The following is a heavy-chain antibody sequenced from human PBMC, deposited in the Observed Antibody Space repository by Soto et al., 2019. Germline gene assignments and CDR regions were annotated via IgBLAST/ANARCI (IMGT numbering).Heavy chain of an antibody. D-gene: IGHD3-22*01. J-gene: IGHJ4*02. V-gene: IGHV3-48*03. Sequence: PGGSLRLSCAASGFTFSSYEMNWVRQAPGKGLEWVSYISSGGTTIYYADPVKGRFTISRDNAKNSLFLQMTDLRVEDTAVYYCAKDAGDYESSGYYYFDYWGQGTVVTVSS. CDR1: GFTFSSYE. CDR2: ISSGGTTI. CDR3: AKDAGDYESSGYYYFDY.